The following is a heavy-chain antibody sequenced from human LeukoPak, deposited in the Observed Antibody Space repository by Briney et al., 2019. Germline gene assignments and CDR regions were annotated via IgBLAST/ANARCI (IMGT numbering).Heavy chain of an antibody. V-gene: IGHV1-2*02. Sequence: GASVKVSCKASGYTFTGYYMHWVRQAPGQGLEWMGWFNPNSGGTNYAQKFQGRVTMTRDTSISTAYMELSRLRSDDTAVYYCARGEGISITIFGVVLDYWGQGTLVTVSS. CDR2: FNPNSGGT. CDR1: GYTFTGYY. J-gene: IGHJ4*02. CDR3: ARGEGISITIFGVVLDY. D-gene: IGHD3-3*01.